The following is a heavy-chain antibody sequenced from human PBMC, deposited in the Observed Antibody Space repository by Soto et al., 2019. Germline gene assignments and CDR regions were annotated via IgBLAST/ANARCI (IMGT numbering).Heavy chain of an antibody. Sequence: XSVKVSCKASGSTFTSYGISWVRQAPGQGLQWTXWINDXNSNTKHSQKXXGRVTITXXKSATTAYLELSSLRSEHTAVYYCARGGEPIDYWGQGTLVTVSS. J-gene: IGHJ4*02. CDR1: GSTFTSYG. CDR3: ARGGEPIDY. D-gene: IGHD2-21*01. V-gene: IGHV1-18*01. CDR2: INDXNSNT.